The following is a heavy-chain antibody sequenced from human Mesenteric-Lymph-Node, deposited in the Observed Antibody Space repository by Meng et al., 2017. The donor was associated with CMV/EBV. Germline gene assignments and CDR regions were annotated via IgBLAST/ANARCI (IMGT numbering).Heavy chain of an antibody. CDR2: IYSGGST. V-gene: IGHV3-53*01. J-gene: IGHJ3*02. Sequence: GESLKISCAASGFTFSNAWMSWVRQAPGKGLEWVSVIYSGGSTYYADSVKGRFTISRDNSKNTLYLQMNSLRAEDTAVYYCARSDAFDIWGQGTMVTVSS. CDR3: ARSDAFDI. CDR1: GFTFSNAW.